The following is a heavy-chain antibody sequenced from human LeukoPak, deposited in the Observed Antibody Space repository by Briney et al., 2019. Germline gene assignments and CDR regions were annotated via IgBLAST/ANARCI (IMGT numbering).Heavy chain of an antibody. CDR3: ARKTWVDQGVDY. CDR1: GFTFSNYA. CDR2: LSGSGDKT. D-gene: IGHD3-16*01. J-gene: IGHJ4*02. Sequence: GGSLRLSCAASGFTFSNYAMTWVRQAPGKGLEWVSGLSGSGDKTYYADSVKGRFTISRDNSKNTLYLQMNSLRAEDTAVYYCARKTWVDQGVDYWGQGTLVTVSS. V-gene: IGHV3-23*01.